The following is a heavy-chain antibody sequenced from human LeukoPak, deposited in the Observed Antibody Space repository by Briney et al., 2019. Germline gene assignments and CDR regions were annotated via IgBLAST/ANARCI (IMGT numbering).Heavy chain of an antibody. Sequence: GGSLRLSCVVSGFTFSSYGMHWVRQAPGKGLEWVAFIRYNGNNKYYADSVKGRFTIFRDNSKNTLYLQMNSLRAEDTAVYYCAKDSALTGYAYPFDYWGQGTLVTVSS. CDR1: GFTFSSYG. CDR3: AKDSALTGYAYPFDY. CDR2: IRYNGNNK. D-gene: IGHD3-9*01. V-gene: IGHV3-30*02. J-gene: IGHJ4*02.